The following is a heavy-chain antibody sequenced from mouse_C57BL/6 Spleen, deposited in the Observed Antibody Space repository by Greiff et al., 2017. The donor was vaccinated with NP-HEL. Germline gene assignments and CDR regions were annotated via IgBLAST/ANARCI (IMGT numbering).Heavy chain of an antibody. J-gene: IGHJ4*01. V-gene: IGHV1-61*01. D-gene: IGHD2-5*01. CDR1: GYTFTSYW. Sequence: VQLQQPGAELVRPGSSVKLSCKASGYTFTSYWMDWVKQRPGQGLEWIGNIYPSDSETHYNQKFKDKATLTVDKSSSTAYMQLSSLTSEDSAVYYCARSIYSNFYYYAMDYWGQGTSVTVSS. CDR2: IYPSDSET. CDR3: ARSIYSNFYYYAMDY.